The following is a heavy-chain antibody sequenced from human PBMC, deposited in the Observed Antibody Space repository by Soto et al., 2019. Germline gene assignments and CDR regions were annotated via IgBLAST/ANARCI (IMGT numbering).Heavy chain of an antibody. D-gene: IGHD4-17*01. V-gene: IGHV4-39*01. Sequence: SETLSLTCTVSGGSISSSSYYWGWIRQPPGKGLEWIGSIYYSGSTYYNPSLKSRVTISVDTSKNQFSLKLSSVTAADTAVYYCARQLISGGLLITVRKGRYGMDVWGQGTTVTVSS. CDR2: IYYSGST. J-gene: IGHJ6*02. CDR1: GGSISSSSYY. CDR3: ARQLISGGLLITVRKGRYGMDV.